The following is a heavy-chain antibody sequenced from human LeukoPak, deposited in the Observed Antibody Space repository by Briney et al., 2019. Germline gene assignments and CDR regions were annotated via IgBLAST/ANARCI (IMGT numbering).Heavy chain of an antibody. CDR3: ARALSIAARPRRDI. CDR1: GFTFSSYS. CDR2: ISSSSSTI. Sequence: GGSLRLSCAASGFTFSSYSMNWVRQAPGKGLEWVSYISSSSSTIYYADSVKGRFTISRDNAKNSLYLQMNSLRAEDTAVYYCARALSIAARPRRDIWGQGTMVTVSS. D-gene: IGHD6-6*01. J-gene: IGHJ3*02. V-gene: IGHV3-48*01.